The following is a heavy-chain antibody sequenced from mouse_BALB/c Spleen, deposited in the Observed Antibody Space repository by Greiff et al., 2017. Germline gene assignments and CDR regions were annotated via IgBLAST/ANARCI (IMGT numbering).Heavy chain of an antibody. D-gene: IGHD1-1*01. CDR2: ILPGSGST. CDR3: ARRVGSSYPYYFDY. CDR1: GYTFSSYW. Sequence: QVQLKQSGAELMKPGASVKISCKATGYTFSSYWIEWVKQRPGHGLEWIGEILPGSGSTNYNEKFKGKATFTADTSSNTAYMQLSSLTSEDSAVYYCARRVGSSYPYYFDYWGQGTTLTVSS. V-gene: IGHV1-9*01. J-gene: IGHJ2*01.